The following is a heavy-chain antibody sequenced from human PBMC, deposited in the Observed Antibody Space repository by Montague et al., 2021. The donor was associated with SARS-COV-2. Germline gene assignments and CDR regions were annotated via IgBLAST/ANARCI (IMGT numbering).Heavy chain of an antibody. J-gene: IGHJ4*02. D-gene: IGHD7-27*01. CDR1: GGSISSYY. CDR2: IYYTGSV. V-gene: IGHV4-59*01. CDR3: ARWSGDY. Sequence: SETLSLTCTVSGGSISSYYWSWIRQPPGKGLEWIGYIYYTGSVNYNPSLKSRVTISVDTSKNQFSLKLSSVTAADTAVYYCARWSGDYWGRGTLVTVSS.